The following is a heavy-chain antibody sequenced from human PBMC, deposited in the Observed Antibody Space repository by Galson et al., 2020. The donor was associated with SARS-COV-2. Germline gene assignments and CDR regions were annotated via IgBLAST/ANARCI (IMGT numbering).Heavy chain of an antibody. D-gene: IGHD5-12*01. V-gene: IGHV3-21*01. Sequence: GESLKISCAASGFTFSSYSMNWVRQAPGKGLEWVSSISSSSYIYYADSVKGRFTISRDNAKNSLYLQMNSLRAEDTAVYYCARDQWLDKHFDYWGQGTLVTVSS. CDR3: ARDQWLDKHFDY. CDR1: GFTFSSYS. CDR2: ISSSSYI. J-gene: IGHJ4*02.